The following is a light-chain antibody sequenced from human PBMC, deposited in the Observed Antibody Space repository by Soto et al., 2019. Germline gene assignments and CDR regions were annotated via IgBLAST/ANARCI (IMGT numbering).Light chain of an antibody. Sequence: DIVLTQSPATLSLSPGERATLSCRASQSVSSYLAWYQQKPGQAPRLLIYGASNRATGIPDRFSGSGSGTDFTLTISRLEPEDFAVYYCQQYGSSPRTFGQGTRLEIK. CDR3: QQYGSSPRT. J-gene: IGKJ5*01. CDR1: QSVSSY. CDR2: GAS. V-gene: IGKV3-20*01.